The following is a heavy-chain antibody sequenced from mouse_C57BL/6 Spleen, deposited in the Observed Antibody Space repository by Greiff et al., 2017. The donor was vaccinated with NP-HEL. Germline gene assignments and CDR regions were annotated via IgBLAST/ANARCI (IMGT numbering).Heavy chain of an antibody. D-gene: IGHD1-1*01. CDR3: ARVPLYGSSYRYYFDY. CDR1: GFNIKNTY. J-gene: IGHJ2*01. CDR2: IDPANGNT. Sequence: EVMLVESVAELVRPGASVKLSCTASGFNIKNTYMHWVKQRPEQGLEWIGRIDPANGNTKYAPKFQGKATITADTSSNTAYLQLSSLTSEDTAIYYCARVPLYGSSYRYYFDYWGQGTTLTVSS. V-gene: IGHV14-3*01.